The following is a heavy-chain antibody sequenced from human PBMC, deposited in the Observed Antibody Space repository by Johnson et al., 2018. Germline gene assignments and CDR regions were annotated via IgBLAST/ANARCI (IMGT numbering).Heavy chain of an antibody. CDR1: GYSFPSYW. J-gene: IGHJ6*03. CDR2: IYPGDSDA. D-gene: IGHD2/OR15-2a*01. V-gene: IGHV5-51*03. Sequence: VQLQESGAEVKKPGESLKISCKGSGYSFPSYWIAWVRQVPGKGLEWMGIIYPGDSDATYSPSFQGPVSISVDRATSTAYLPWSSLKASDTAMYYCARLPLIRSGRVSRVYHYSSMDVWGKGTTVSVSS. CDR3: ARLPLIRSGRVSRVYHYSSMDV.